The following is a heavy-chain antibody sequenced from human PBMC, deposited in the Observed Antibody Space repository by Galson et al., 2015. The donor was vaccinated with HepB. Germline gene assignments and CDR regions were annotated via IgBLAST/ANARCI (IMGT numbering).Heavy chain of an antibody. CDR1: GFAFSGYY. D-gene: IGHD3-3*01. V-gene: IGHV3-11*01. CDR2: ISNSGSTI. J-gene: IGHJ5*02. CDR3: ARDCFWSGYYWGWFDP. Sequence: SLRLSCATSGFAFSGYYMSWIRQTPGKRLEWISYISNSGSTIYYADSVKGRFTISRDNAKNSLYLQMNSLRAEDTAIYYCARDCFWSGYYWGWFDPWGQGTLVTVSS.